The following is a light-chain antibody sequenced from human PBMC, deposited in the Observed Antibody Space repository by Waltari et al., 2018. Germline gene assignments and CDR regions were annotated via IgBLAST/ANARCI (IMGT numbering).Light chain of an antibody. CDR2: AVT. J-gene: IGLJ3*02. CDR3: ASYIGSALEL. CDR1: HRDIGASNH. Sequence: QSALTQPASVSGSPGQSIPISCTGTHRDIGASNHVPRYQQHPGKAPILIIFAVTFRSAGVSHRFSGSKSGNTASLTISGLQAEDEADYFCASYIGSALELFGGGTRLTVL. V-gene: IGLV2-14*03.